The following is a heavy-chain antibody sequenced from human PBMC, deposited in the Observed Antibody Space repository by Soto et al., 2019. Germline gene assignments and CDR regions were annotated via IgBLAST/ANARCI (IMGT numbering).Heavy chain of an antibody. CDR3: ARSRSGSLYYFDY. Sequence: KPSETLSLTCTVSGGSVSSGSYYWSWIRQPPGKGLEWIGYIYYSGSTNYNPSLKSRVTISVDTSKNQFSLKLSSVTAADTAVYYCARSRSGSLYYFDYWGQGTLVTVSS. CDR2: IYYSGST. V-gene: IGHV4-61*01. D-gene: IGHD6-19*01. J-gene: IGHJ4*02. CDR1: GGSVSSGSYY.